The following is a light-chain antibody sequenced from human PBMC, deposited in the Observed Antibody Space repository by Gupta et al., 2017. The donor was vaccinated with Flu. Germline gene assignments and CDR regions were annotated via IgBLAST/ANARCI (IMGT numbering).Light chain of an antibody. V-gene: IGKV2-30*01. CDR2: EVS. CDR3: MRGTHPWT. J-gene: IGKJ2*02. CDR1: QSRVYNNVTTY. Sequence: ISCRSSQSRVYNNVTTYLNWFQQRPGQHPRRLIYEVSNRDSGVTDRFSGSGLVLDFTLKISRVEAEDVGVYHCMRGTHPWTFGQGTRLEI.